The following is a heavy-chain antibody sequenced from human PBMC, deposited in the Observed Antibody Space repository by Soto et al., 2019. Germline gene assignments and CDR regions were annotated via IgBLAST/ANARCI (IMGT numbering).Heavy chain of an antibody. V-gene: IGHV3-30*18. Sequence: PGGSLRLSCAASGFTFSSYGMHWVRQAPGKGLEWVAVISYDGSNKYYADSVKGRFTISRDNSKNTLYLQMNSLRAEDTAVYYCAKDRPPYSSSWYYFDYWGQGTLVTVSS. J-gene: IGHJ4*02. D-gene: IGHD6-13*01. CDR2: ISYDGSNK. CDR3: AKDRPPYSSSWYYFDY. CDR1: GFTFSSYG.